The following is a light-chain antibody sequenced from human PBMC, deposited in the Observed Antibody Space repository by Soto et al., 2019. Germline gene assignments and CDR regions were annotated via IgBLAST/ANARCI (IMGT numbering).Light chain of an antibody. V-gene: IGLV2-14*01. CDR2: EVS. J-gene: IGLJ1*01. Sequence: QSVLTQPASVSESPGQSITISCTGTSSDVGGYNYVSWYQQHPGKAPKLMIYEVSNRPSGVSNRFSGSKSGNTASLTISGLQAEDEADYYCSSYTSSSTLYFFGTGTKLTVL. CDR3: SSYTSSSTLYF. CDR1: SSDVGGYNY.